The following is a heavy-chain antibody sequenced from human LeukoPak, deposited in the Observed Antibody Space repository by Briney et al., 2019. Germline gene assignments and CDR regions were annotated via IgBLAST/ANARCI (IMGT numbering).Heavy chain of an antibody. Sequence: GGSLRLSCAASGFTFRTYTMNWVRQAPGKGLEWVSTIRGSGASTYYGDSVKGRFAISGDNSKNMLFLDMNSLKAEDTAIYYCARRLSPDYYDSGRLPRGYGMDVWGQGTKVTVSS. D-gene: IGHD3-10*01. CDR3: ARRLSPDYYDSGRLPRGYGMDV. V-gene: IGHV3-23*01. CDR2: IRGSGAST. CDR1: GFTFRTYT. J-gene: IGHJ6*02.